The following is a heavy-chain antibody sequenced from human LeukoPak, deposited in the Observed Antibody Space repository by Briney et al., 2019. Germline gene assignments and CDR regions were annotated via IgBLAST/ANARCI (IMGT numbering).Heavy chain of an antibody. CDR2: IWYDGSNK. D-gene: IGHD2-2*01. V-gene: IGHV3-33*01. J-gene: IGHJ3*02. CDR1: GFTFSSYG. Sequence: GRSLRLSCAASGFTFSSYGMHWVRQAPGKGLEWVAVIWYDGSNKYYADSVKGRFTISRDNSKNTLYLQMNSLRAEDTAVYYCATGGYCSSTSCYDDAFDIWGQGTMVTVSS. CDR3: ATGGYCSSTSCYDDAFDI.